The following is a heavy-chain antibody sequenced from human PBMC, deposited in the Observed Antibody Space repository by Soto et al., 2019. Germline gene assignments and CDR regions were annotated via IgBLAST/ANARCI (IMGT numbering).Heavy chain of an antibody. CDR2: ISSSSSYI. CDR3: ARGGYCSGGSCSAYYYYYMDV. J-gene: IGHJ6*03. D-gene: IGHD2-15*01. CDR1: GFTFSSYS. V-gene: IGHV3-21*01. Sequence: EVQLVESGGGLVKPGGSLRLSCAASGFTFSSYSMNWVRQAPGKGLEWVSSISSSSSYIYYADSVKGRFTISRDNAKNSLYLQMNSLRAEDTAVYYCARGGYCSGGSCSAYYYYYMDVWGKGTTVTVSS.